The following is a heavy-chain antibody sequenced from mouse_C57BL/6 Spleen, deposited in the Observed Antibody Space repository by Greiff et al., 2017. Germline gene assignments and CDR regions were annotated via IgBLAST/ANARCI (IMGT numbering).Heavy chain of an antibody. CDR1: GYTFTDYY. Sequence: EVQLQQSGPELVKPGASVKISCKASGYTFTDYYMNWVKQSHGKSLEWIGDINPNNGGTSYNQKFKGKATLTVDKSSSTAYMELRSLTSEDSAVYYCAREDYGSSYDLAYWGQGTLVTVSA. CDR2: INPNNGGT. J-gene: IGHJ3*01. V-gene: IGHV1-26*01. CDR3: AREDYGSSYDLAY. D-gene: IGHD1-1*01.